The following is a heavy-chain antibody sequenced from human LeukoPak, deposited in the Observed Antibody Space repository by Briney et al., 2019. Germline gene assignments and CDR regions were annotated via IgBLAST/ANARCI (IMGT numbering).Heavy chain of an antibody. Sequence: GGSLRLSCAASGFTFSNYGMHWVRQAPDKGLEWVAFIRYDGSNKYYADSVEGRFTISRDNSKNTLYLQMNSLRAEDTAVYYCAKGYCSSTSCYGLDYWGQGTLVTVSS. V-gene: IGHV3-30*02. CDR1: GFTFSNYG. D-gene: IGHD2-2*01. CDR2: IRYDGSNK. CDR3: AKGYCSSTSCYGLDY. J-gene: IGHJ4*02.